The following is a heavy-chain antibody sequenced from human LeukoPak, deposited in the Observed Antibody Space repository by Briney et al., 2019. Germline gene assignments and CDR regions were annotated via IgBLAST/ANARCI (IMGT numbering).Heavy chain of an antibody. Sequence: GGSLRLSCAASGFTFSNYAMNWVRQAPGKGLEWVSALSGSGGTTNYANSVKGRFTISRSNSKNTLYLQMNNLSVDDTAVYYCAKAVGYNTYWYFDLWGCGTLVTVSS. CDR3: AKAVGYNTYWYFDL. D-gene: IGHD5-24*01. CDR1: GFTFSNYA. CDR2: LSGSGGTT. V-gene: IGHV3-23*01. J-gene: IGHJ2*01.